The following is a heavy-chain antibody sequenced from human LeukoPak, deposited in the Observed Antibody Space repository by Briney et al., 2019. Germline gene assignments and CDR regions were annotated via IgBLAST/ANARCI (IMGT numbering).Heavy chain of an antibody. V-gene: IGHV1-24*01. Sequence: ASVKVSCKVSGYTLTELSMHWVRQAPGKGLEWMGGFDPEDGETIYAQKFQGRATMTRDTSITTAYMELSRLRSDDTAVYYCARDGHDSSGYYEDYWGQGTLVTVSS. CDR1: GYTLTELS. CDR2: FDPEDGET. D-gene: IGHD3-22*01. J-gene: IGHJ4*02. CDR3: ARDGHDSSGYYEDY.